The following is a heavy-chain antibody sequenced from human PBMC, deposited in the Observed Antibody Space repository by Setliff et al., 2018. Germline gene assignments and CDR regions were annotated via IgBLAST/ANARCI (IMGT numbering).Heavy chain of an antibody. CDR3: ASWYYDFWSGYYIPGYFDY. CDR2: IYTNGGT. CDR1: GASISSGNDF. Sequence: PSETLSLTCSVSGASISSGNDFWNWIRQPAGKGLEWIGNIYTNGGTDYSPSLRSRVTISLGTSKNQFSLKLSSVTAADTAVYYCASWYYDFWSGYYIPGYFDYWGQGTLVTVS. J-gene: IGHJ4*02. D-gene: IGHD3-3*01. V-gene: IGHV4-61*09.